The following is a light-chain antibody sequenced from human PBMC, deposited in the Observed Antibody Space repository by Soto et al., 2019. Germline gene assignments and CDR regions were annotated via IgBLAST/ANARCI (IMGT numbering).Light chain of an antibody. CDR1: QSVSSNY. Sequence: EIVLTQSPGTLSLSPGERATLSCRASQSVSSNYLAWYQQKPGQAPRLLIYGASSRATGIPDTFSGSGSGTDFTLTISRLEPEEFAVYYCQQYGSAPSTFGGGTKVEIK. J-gene: IGKJ4*01. CDR2: GAS. V-gene: IGKV3-20*01. CDR3: QQYGSAPST.